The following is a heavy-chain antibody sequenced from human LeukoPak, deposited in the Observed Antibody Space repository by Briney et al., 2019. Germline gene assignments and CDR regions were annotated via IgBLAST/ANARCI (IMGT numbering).Heavy chain of an antibody. Sequence: SETLSLTCTVSGGSISSYYWSWIRQPPGKVLEWIGYIYYSGSTNYNPSLKSRVTISVDTSKNQFSLKLSSVTAADTAVYYCARVSGSSLNYYDSSGYYYYYFDYWGQGTLVTVSS. D-gene: IGHD3-22*01. J-gene: IGHJ4*02. CDR2: IYYSGST. V-gene: IGHV4-59*01. CDR1: GGSISSYY. CDR3: ARVSGSSLNYYDSSGYYYYYFDY.